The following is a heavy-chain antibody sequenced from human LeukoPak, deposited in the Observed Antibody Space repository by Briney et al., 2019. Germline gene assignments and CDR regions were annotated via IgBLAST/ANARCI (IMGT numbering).Heavy chain of an antibody. D-gene: IGHD6-19*01. CDR1: GFTFSSYW. CDR3: ARVESSGRIDY. V-gene: IGHV3-30-3*01. J-gene: IGHJ4*02. Sequence: GGSLRLSCAASGFTFSSYWMNWARQAPGKGLEWVAVISYDGSNKYYADSVKVRFTISRDNSKNTLYLQMNSLRAEDTAVYYCARVESSGRIDYWGQGTLVTVSS. CDR2: ISYDGSNK.